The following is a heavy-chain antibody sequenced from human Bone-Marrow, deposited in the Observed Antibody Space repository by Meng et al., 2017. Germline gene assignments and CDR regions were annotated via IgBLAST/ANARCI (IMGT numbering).Heavy chain of an antibody. CDR3: ARESGRRYYYYYYGMDV. V-gene: IGHV4-34*01. CDR2: INHSGST. Sequence: SETLSLTCAVYGGSFSGYYWSWIRQPPGKGLEWIGEINHSGSTNYNPSLKSRVTISVDTSKNQFSLKLSSVTAADTAVYYCARESGRRYYYYYYGMDVWGQGNTVTVSS. CDR1: GGSFSGYY. D-gene: IGHD3-10*01. J-gene: IGHJ6*02.